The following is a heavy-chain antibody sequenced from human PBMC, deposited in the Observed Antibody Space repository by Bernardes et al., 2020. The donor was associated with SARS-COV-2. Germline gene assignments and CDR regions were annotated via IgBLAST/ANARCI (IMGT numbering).Heavy chain of an antibody. CDR3: ARDSRTNYDFWSGYYLSSVDGMDV. CDR2: IKQDGSEK. J-gene: IGHJ6*02. D-gene: IGHD3-3*01. V-gene: IGHV3-7*01. CDR1: GFTFSSYW. Sequence: GGSLRLSCAASGFTFSSYWMSWVRQAPGKGLEWVANIKQDGSEKYYVDSVKGRFTISRDNAKNSLYLQMNSLRAEDTAVYYCARDSRTNYDFWSGYYLSSVDGMDVWGQGTTVTVSS.